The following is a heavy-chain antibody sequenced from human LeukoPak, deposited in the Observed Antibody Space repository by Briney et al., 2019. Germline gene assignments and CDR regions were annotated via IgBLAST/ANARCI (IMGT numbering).Heavy chain of an antibody. CDR3: ARDHRPSYDSSAYYYPGDY. CDR2: INPSGGTT. V-gene: IGHV1-46*01. CDR1: GYTFTSYY. Sequence: ASVKVSCKASGYTFTSYYIHWVRQAPGQGLEGMAIINPSGGTTSYAQKFQGRLTMTSDTSTSTVYMELSSLRSEDTAVYYCARDHRPSYDSSAYYYPGDYWGQGTLVTVSS. J-gene: IGHJ4*02. D-gene: IGHD3-22*01.